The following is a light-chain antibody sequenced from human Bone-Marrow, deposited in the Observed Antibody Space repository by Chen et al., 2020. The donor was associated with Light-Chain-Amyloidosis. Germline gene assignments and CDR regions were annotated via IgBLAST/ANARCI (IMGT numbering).Light chain of an antibody. V-gene: IGLV6-57*01. Sequence: FILTQPHSLTASPTSTVNIPSTRSSGSIATNNVQWYQQRPGSSPTTVIYEDDQRPSGVPDRFSGSIDRSANSASLTISGLKTEDEADYYCQSDQGSSQGVFGGGTKLTVL. CDR2: EDD. J-gene: IGLJ3*02. CDR3: QSDQGSSQGV. CDR1: SGSIATNN.